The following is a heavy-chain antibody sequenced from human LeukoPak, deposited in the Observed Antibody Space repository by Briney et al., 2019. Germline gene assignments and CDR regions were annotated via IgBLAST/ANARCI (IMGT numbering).Heavy chain of an antibody. CDR1: GGSVSSSNCY. V-gene: IGHV4-39*07. CDR2: VFYSGRT. D-gene: IGHD6-13*01. CDR3: ARGRVFSQLAPFDY. J-gene: IGHJ4*02. Sequence: PSETLSLTCSVSGGSVSSSNCYWAWIRQSPGKGLEWIGNVFYSGRTYYNPSLKSRLTMSVDTSKNQFSLKLRSVTAADTAVYYCARGRVFSQLAPFDYWGQGTLVTVSS.